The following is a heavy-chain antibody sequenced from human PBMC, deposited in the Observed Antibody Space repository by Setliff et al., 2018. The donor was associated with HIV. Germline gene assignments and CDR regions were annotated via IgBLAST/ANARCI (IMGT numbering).Heavy chain of an antibody. Sequence: PSETLSLTCTVSGGSIRSSSHYWGWIRQPPGKGLEWIGSIYYSGGTYYNPSLKSRVTISVDTSKNQFSLKLSSVTAADTAVYYCARDAFDYTAYYYSYMDVWGKGTTVTVSS. CDR1: GGSIRSSSHY. V-gene: IGHV4-39*07. J-gene: IGHJ6*03. CDR3: ARDAFDYTAYYYSYMDV. D-gene: IGHD4-4*01. CDR2: IYYSGGT.